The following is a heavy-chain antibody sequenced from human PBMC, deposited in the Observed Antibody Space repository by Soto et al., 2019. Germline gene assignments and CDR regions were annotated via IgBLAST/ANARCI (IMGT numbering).Heavy chain of an antibody. CDR1: GFTFSSYG. Sequence: QVQLVESGGGVVQPGRSLRLSCAASGFTFSSYGMHWVRQAPGKGLEWVAVISYDGSNKYYADSVKGRFTISRDNSKNTLYLQMNSLRAEDTAVYYGAKDLWATNGFDPWGQGTLVTVSS. CDR3: AKDLWATNGFDP. J-gene: IGHJ5*02. D-gene: IGHD3-16*01. V-gene: IGHV3-30*18. CDR2: ISYDGSNK.